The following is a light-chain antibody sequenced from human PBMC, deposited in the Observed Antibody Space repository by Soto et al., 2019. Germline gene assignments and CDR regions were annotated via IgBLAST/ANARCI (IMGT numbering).Light chain of an antibody. CDR1: QNIFTY. CDR3: QQSYSTLMYT. CDR2: ATS. Sequence: DIQVTQSPSSLSASVGDRVTITCRASQNIFTYLNWYQQRPGKAPNLLIYATSNLQSGVPSRFSGSGSGTDFTLTISSLQPEDFATYYCQQSYSTLMYTFGQGTKVDIK. J-gene: IGKJ2*01. V-gene: IGKV1-39*01.